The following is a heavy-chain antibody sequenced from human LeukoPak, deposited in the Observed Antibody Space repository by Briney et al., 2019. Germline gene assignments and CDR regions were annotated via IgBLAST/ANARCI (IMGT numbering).Heavy chain of an antibody. J-gene: IGHJ4*02. CDR3: ARHRGSPYSGSYYYFDY. D-gene: IGHD1-26*01. CDR1: GGSISGSINY. CDR2: VYYSGST. V-gene: IGHV4-39*01. Sequence: SETLSLTCTVSGGSISGSINYWGWIRQPPGKGLEWIGGVYYSGSTYCNPSLKSRVTISVDTSKNQFSLKLTSVTAADTAVYYCARHRGSPYSGSYYYFDYWGQGTLVTVSS.